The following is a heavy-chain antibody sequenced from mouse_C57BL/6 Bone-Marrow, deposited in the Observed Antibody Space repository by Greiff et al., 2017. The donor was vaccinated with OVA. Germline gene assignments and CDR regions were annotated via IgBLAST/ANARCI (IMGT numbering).Heavy chain of an antibody. CDR2: IDPSDSYT. V-gene: IGHV1-50*01. Sequence: QVQLQQPGAELVKPGASVKLSCKASGYTFTSYWMQWVKQRPGQGLEWIGEIDPSDSYTNYNQKFKGKATLTVDTSPSTAYMQLRSLTSEDSAVYYCAKSTRVYYFDYWGQGTTLTVSS. D-gene: IGHD2-2*01. CDR3: AKSTRVYYFDY. CDR1: GYTFTSYW. J-gene: IGHJ2*01.